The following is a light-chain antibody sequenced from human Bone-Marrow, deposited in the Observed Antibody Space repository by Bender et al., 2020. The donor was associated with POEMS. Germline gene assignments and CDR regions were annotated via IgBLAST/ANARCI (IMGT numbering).Light chain of an antibody. CDR3: CSFAGRYTLI. V-gene: IGLV1-47*01. J-gene: IGLJ2*01. Sequence: QSVLTQSPSTSGTPGQSVAISCSGSYSNIGSNYVYWYQHIPGTAPKLLIYKNDQRPSGVSDRFSASKSGTSASLAISGLRAEDEADYYCCSFAGRYTLIFGGGTKVTVL. CDR1: YSNIGSNY. CDR2: KND.